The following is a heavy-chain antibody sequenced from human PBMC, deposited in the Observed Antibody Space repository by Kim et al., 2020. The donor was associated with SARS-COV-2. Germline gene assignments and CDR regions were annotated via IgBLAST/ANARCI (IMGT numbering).Heavy chain of an antibody. V-gene: IGHV5-10-1*01. CDR2: IDPSDSYT. CDR3: ATRGEGGPDYYYYYGMDV. J-gene: IGHJ6*02. CDR1: GYSFTSYW. D-gene: IGHD3-10*01. Sequence: GESLKISCKGSGYSFTSYWISWVRQMPGKGLEWMGRIDPSDSYTNYSPSFQGHVTISADKSISTAYLQWSSLKASDTAMYYCATRGEGGPDYYYYYGMDVWGQGTTVTVSS.